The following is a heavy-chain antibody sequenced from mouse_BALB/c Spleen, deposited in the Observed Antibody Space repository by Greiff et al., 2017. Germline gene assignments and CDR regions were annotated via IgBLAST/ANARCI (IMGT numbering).Heavy chain of an antibody. CDR1: GYTFTSYV. Sequence: VQLKESGPELVKPGASVKMSCKASGYTFTSYVMHWVKQKPGQGLEWIGYINPYNDGTKYNEKFKSKATLTVDKSSSTAYMQLSSLTSEDSAVYYCTRGLTGTRAWFAYWGQGTLVTVSA. CDR2: INPYNDGT. D-gene: IGHD4-1*01. V-gene: IGHV1-14*01. J-gene: IGHJ3*01. CDR3: TRGLTGTRAWFAY.